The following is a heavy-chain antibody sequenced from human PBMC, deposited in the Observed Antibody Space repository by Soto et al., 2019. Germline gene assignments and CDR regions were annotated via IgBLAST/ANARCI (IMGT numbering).Heavy chain of an antibody. D-gene: IGHD2-15*01. Sequence: EVQLVESGGDLLQPGGSLRLSCAASGLTFSSHWMHWVRQAPGKGLVWVSHINGDGSTTRYADSVKGRFTISRDNAKNTLSLQMNRLRGEGTAVYYFAIYSGVWGQGTTVTVSS. CDR2: INGDGSTT. V-gene: IGHV3-74*01. J-gene: IGHJ6*02. CDR3: AIYSGV. CDR1: GLTFSSHW.